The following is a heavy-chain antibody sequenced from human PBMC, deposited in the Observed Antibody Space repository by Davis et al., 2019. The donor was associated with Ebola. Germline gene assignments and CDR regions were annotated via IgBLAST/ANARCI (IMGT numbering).Heavy chain of an antibody. CDR3: TREGGGSWGY. CDR2: IRQDGSEK. Sequence: GESLKISCAASGFTFSSYWMTWVRQAPGKGLEWVANIRQDGSEKYYVDSVEGRFAISRDNANNSLFLQMNSLRVEDTAVYYCTREGGGSWGYWGQGTLVTVS. J-gene: IGHJ4*02. V-gene: IGHV3-7*01. D-gene: IGHD2-15*01. CDR1: GFTFSSYW.